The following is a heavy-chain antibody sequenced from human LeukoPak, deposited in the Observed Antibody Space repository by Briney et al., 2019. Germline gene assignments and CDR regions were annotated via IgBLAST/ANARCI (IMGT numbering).Heavy chain of an antibody. Sequence: GGSLRLSCAASGLTFSNYAMSWVRQAPGKGLEWVSAISGSGGSTYYADSVKGRFTISRDNSKNTLYLQMNSLRAEDTAVYYCAKGKANPLYGSGSYWGQGTLVTVSS. CDR3: AKGKANPLYGSGSY. D-gene: IGHD3-10*01. J-gene: IGHJ4*02. V-gene: IGHV3-23*01. CDR2: ISGSGGST. CDR1: GLTFSNYA.